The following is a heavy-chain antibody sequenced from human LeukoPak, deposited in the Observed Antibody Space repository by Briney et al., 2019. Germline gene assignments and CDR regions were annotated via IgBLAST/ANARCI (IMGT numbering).Heavy chain of an antibody. V-gene: IGHV4-4*07. J-gene: IGHJ2*01. CDR3: AGATTWKMATIHPWYFDL. CDR2: IYTSGST. CDR1: GGSISSYY. D-gene: IGHD5-24*01. Sequence: SETLSLTCTVSGGSISSYYWSWIRQPAGKGLEWIGRIYTSGSTNYNPSLKSRVTMSVDTSKNQFSLKLSSVTAADTAVYYCAGATTWKMATIHPWYFDLWGRGTLVTVSS.